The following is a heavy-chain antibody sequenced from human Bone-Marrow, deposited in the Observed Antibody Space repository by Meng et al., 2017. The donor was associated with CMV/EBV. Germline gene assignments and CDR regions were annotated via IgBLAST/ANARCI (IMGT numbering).Heavy chain of an antibody. J-gene: IGHJ4*02. CDR3: ARSRFYAPGDWD. D-gene: IGHD2/OR15-2a*01. V-gene: IGHV4-61*01. Sequence: SETLSLTCTVSGGSVSSGSYYWSWIRQPPGKGLEWIGYIYYSGSTNYNPSLKSRVTISVDTSKNQFSLKLSSVTAADTAVYYCARSRFYAPGDWDWGQATL. CDR2: IYYSGST. CDR1: GGSVSSGSYY.